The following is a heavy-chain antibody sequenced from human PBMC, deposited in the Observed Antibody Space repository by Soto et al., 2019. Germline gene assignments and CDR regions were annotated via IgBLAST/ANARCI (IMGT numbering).Heavy chain of an antibody. J-gene: IGHJ6*02. CDR1: GFTFSVHS. CDR3: ARDSDIYYGMDV. Sequence: LRLSCAASGFTFSVHSMNWARRAPGKGLEWVSYISSTSSARYYADSVRGRFTISRDNVKYSLYLQMNSLTDEDTAVYYCARDSDIYYGMDVWGQGTTVTVSS. V-gene: IGHV3-48*02. CDR2: ISSTSSAR. D-gene: IGHD3-9*01.